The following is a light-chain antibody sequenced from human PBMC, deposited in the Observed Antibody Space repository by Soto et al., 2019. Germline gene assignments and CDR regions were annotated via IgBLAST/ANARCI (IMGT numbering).Light chain of an antibody. CDR3: SSYTTRSTYV. CDR2: EVT. CDR1: SSDVGGHNF. V-gene: IGLV2-14*01. J-gene: IGLJ1*01. Sequence: QSVLTQPASVSASPGQSITISCTGTSSDVGGHNFVSWYQHHPGKAPRLIIYEVTKRPSGVSNRFSGSKSGNTASLTISGLQTEDEADYYCSSYTTRSTYVFGTGTKVTVL.